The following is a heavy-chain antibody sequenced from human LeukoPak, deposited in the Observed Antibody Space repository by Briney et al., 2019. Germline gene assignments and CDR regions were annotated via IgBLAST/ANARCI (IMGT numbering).Heavy chain of an antibody. CDR2: IYYSGST. D-gene: IGHD3-22*01. J-gene: IGHJ4*02. CDR3: ARTAGGYYYGHYFDY. Sequence: SETLSLTCTVSGGSISSYYWSWIRQPPGKGLEWIGYIYYSGSTNYNPSLKSRVTISVDTSKNQFSLKLSSVTAADTAVYSCARTAGGYYYGHYFDYWGQGTLVTVSS. V-gene: IGHV4-59*01. CDR1: GGSISSYY.